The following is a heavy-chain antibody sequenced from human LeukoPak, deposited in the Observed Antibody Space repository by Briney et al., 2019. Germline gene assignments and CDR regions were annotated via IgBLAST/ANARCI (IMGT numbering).Heavy chain of an antibody. CDR2: TNPNSGAT. J-gene: IGHJ4*02. V-gene: IGHV1-2*02. CDR1: GYTFTGYY. Sequence: ASVTVSCTASGYTFTGYYMHWVRQAPGQGLEWMGWTNPNSGATNYAQKFQGGVTMTRDTSISTAYMELSRLRSDDTAVYYCASGGIVATLRPFDYWGQGTLVTVSS. D-gene: IGHD5-12*01. CDR3: ASGGIVATLRPFDY.